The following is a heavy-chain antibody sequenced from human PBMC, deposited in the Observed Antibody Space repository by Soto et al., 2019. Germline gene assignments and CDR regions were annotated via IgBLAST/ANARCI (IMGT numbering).Heavy chain of an antibody. CDR1: GGSVSSGSYY. V-gene: IGHV4-61*01. J-gene: IGHJ4*02. Sequence: SETLSLTCTVSGGSVSSGSYYWSWIRQPPGKGLEWIGYIYYSGSTNYNPSLKSRVTISVDTSKNQFSLKLSSVTAADTAVYYCAREGHYYDSSHFDYWGQGTLVTAPQ. CDR3: AREGHYYDSSHFDY. CDR2: IYYSGST. D-gene: IGHD3-22*01.